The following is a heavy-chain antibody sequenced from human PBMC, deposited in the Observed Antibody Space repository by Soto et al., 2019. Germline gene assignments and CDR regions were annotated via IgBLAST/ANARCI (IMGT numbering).Heavy chain of an antibody. Sequence: ASVNLSCKASGYTFTGYYMHWVRHAPGQGLEWMGWINPNSGGTNYAQKFQGWVTMTRDTSISTAYMELSRLRSDDTAVYYCARVHGGYGIDYWGQGTLVTVSS. CDR3: ARVHGGYGIDY. J-gene: IGHJ4*02. CDR1: GYTFTGYY. V-gene: IGHV1-2*04. D-gene: IGHD5-18*01. CDR2: INPNSGGT.